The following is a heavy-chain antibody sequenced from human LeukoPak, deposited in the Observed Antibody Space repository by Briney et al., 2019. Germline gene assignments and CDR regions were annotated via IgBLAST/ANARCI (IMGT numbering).Heavy chain of an antibody. D-gene: IGHD3/OR15-3a*01. Sequence: GGSLRLSCAASGFTVSSNYMSRVRQAPGKGLEWVSVIYSGGSTYYADSVKGRFTISRDNSKDTLFLQMNSLRTEDTAVYYCAKRSNFWTGYLDYWGQGTLVTVSS. J-gene: IGHJ4*02. CDR1: GFTVSSNY. CDR3: AKRSNFWTGYLDY. CDR2: IYSGGST. V-gene: IGHV3-53*01.